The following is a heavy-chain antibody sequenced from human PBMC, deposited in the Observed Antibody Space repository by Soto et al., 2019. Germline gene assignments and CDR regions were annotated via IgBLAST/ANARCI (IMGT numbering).Heavy chain of an antibody. CDR3: ASDLVVVVPTTTRLDAFDI. CDR1: GFTFSIYS. CDR2: ISSGSSTT. Sequence: EVQLVESGGGLVQPGGSLRLSCAASGFTFSIYSMNWVRQAPGKGLEWVSYISSGSSTTYYADSVKGRFTISRDNAKNSLYLQMNSLRDEDTALYYCASDLVVVVPTTTRLDAFDIWGQGTMVTVSS. D-gene: IGHD2-15*01. J-gene: IGHJ3*02. V-gene: IGHV3-48*02.